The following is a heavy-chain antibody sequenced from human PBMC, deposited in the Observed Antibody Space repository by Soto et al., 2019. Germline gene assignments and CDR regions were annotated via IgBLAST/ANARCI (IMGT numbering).Heavy chain of an antibody. V-gene: IGHV1-69*06. CDR2: LVTLCRTT. CDR3: ARGGYSSTWSNLFSRSGLDF. CDR1: GGTFSSYA. Sequence: QVQLVQSGAEAKKPGSSVKVSCKTSGGTFSSYAMSWARQASGPGLEWMVVLVTLCRTTNYAQKFQGRVTITADTSTYTVYMELSRLRSGDTAVYYCARGGYSSTWSNLFSRSGLDFWGQGTTVTVSS. D-gene: IGHD6-13*01. J-gene: IGHJ6*02.